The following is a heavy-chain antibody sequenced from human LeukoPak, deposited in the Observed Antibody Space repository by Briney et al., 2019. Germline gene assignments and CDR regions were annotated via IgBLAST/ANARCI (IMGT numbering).Heavy chain of an antibody. CDR3: AKGSYGSGSYYHDFDY. D-gene: IGHD3-10*01. Sequence: GGSLRLSCAASGFTFSSYVMSWVRQAPGKGLEWVSVISGSGGSTYYADSVKGRFTISRDNSKNTLYLQMNSLRAEDTAVYYCAKGSYGSGSYYHDFDYWGQGTLVTVSS. V-gene: IGHV3-23*01. CDR1: GFTFSSYV. J-gene: IGHJ4*02. CDR2: ISGSGGST.